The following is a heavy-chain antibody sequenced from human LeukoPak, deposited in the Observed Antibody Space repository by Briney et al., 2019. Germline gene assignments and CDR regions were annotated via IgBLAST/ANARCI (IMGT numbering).Heavy chain of an antibody. D-gene: IGHD4/OR15-4a*01. CDR1: GDSVSSNSAT. CDR3: VRRGAGQTFDY. J-gene: IGHJ4*02. CDR2: TYYRSKWYN. Sequence: SLTLSLTCAISGDSVSSNSATWNWIGQSPSRGLEWLGRTYYRSKWYNDYAVSVKSRITINPDTSKNQFSLQLNSVTPEDTAVYYCVRRGAGQTFDYWGQGTLVTVSS. V-gene: IGHV6-1*01.